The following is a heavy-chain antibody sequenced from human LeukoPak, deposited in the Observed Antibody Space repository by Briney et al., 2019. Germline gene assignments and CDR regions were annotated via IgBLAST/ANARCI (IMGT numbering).Heavy chain of an antibody. J-gene: IGHJ5*02. CDR3: ARVFRWDDSSGPPVGP. CDR2: IYTSGST. V-gene: IGHV4-61*02. Sequence: PSETLSLTCTVSGGSISSGSYYWSWIRQPAGKGLEWIGLIYTSGSTNYNPSLKSRVTISVDTSKNQFSLRLSSVTAADTAVYYCARVFRWDDSSGPPVGPWGQGTLVTVSS. D-gene: IGHD3-22*01. CDR1: GGSISSGSYY.